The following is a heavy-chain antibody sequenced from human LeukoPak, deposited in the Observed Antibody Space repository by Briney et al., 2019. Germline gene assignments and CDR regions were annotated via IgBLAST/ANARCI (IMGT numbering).Heavy chain of an antibody. CDR1: GGSISSYY. J-gene: IGHJ5*02. CDR2: LYDSGST. V-gene: IGHV4-59*08. D-gene: IGHD2-2*01. Sequence: SETLSLTCTVSGGSISSYYWSWIRQPPGKGLEWIGYLYDSGSTNYNPSLKSRVTISVDTSKNQFSLKLSSVTAADTAVYYCARRGTSFNPWGQGTLVTVSS. CDR3: ARRGTSFNP.